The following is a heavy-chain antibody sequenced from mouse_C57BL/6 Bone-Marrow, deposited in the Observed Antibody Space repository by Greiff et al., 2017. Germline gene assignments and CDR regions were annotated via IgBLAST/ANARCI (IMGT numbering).Heavy chain of an antibody. CDR1: GYTFPDYE. CDR2: IDPETGGT. J-gene: IGHJ2*01. CDR3: TRWDTTVVDSFDY. Sequence: QVQLQQSGAELVRPGASVTLSCKASGYTFPDYEMHWVKQTPVHGLEWIGAIDPETGGTAYNQKFKGKAILTADKSSSTAYMELRSLTSEDSAVYYCTRWDTTVVDSFDYWGQGTTLTVSS. V-gene: IGHV1-15*01. D-gene: IGHD1-1*01.